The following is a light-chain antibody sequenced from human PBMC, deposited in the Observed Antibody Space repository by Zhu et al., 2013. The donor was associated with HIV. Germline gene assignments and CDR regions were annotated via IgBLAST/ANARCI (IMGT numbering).Light chain of an antibody. Sequence: EIVLTQSPGTLSLSPGEKVTLSCRASQSVRNNYLAWYQQKAGRAPRLLISGAFTRAPGIPDRFSGSGFGRDFTLTITRLEPEDFAVYYCQQYDTTPRTFGQGTKLEIK. CDR1: QSVRNNY. J-gene: IGKJ2*01. CDR2: GAF. V-gene: IGKV3-20*01. CDR3: QQYDTTPRT.